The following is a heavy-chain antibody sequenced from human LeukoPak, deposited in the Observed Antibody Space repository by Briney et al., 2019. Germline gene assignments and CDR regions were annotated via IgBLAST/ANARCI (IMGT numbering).Heavy chain of an antibody. J-gene: IGHJ4*02. CDR3: AKEGIRGLRLIDY. CDR1: GFTFGSYG. D-gene: IGHD5/OR15-5a*01. Sequence: PGGSLRLSCAASGFTFGSYGMHWVRQAPGKGLEWVAVISYDGSNKYYADSVKGRFTISRDNSKNTLYLQMNSLRAEDTAVYYCAKEGIRGLRLIDYWGQGTLVTVSS. V-gene: IGHV3-30*18. CDR2: ISYDGSNK.